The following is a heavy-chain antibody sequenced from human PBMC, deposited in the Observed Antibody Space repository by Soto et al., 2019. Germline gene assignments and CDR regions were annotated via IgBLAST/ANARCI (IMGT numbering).Heavy chain of an antibody. CDR1: GFTFSSYG. Sequence: QVQLVESGGGVVQPGRSLRLSCAASGFTFSSYGMHWVRQAPGKGLEWVAVIWYDGSNKYYADSVKGRFTISRDNSKNTLYLQMNSLRAEDTAVYYCARESRVAAAGYYYYYYGMDVWGQGTTVTVSS. CDR3: ARESRVAAAGYYYYYYGMDV. D-gene: IGHD2-15*01. CDR2: IWYDGSNK. V-gene: IGHV3-33*01. J-gene: IGHJ6*02.